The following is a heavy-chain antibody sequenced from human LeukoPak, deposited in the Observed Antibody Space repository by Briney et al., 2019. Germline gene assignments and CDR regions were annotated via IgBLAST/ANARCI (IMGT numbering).Heavy chain of an antibody. CDR1: GGSIGSSSYY. CDR3: ARYVVFGSGKYFDY. Sequence: SETLSLTCTVSGGSIGSSSYYWGWIRQPPGKGLEWIGSIYYSGSTYYNPSLRSRVTISVDTSKNQFSLRLSSVTAADTAVYLCARYVVFGSGKYFDYWGQGSLVTVSS. V-gene: IGHV4-39*01. D-gene: IGHD3-10*01. CDR2: IYYSGST. J-gene: IGHJ4*02.